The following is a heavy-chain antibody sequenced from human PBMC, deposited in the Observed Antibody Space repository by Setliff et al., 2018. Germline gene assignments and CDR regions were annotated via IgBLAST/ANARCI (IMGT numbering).Heavy chain of an antibody. CDR1: GFTFKNAW. CDR3: TRASSIAVAGSSI. Sequence: PGGSLRLSCATSGFTFKNAWMSWVRQAPGKGLEWVGRIKSKTDGGTTDYAAPVKGRFTISRDDSKNTLYLQMNSLKTEDTAVYYCTRASSIAVAGSSIWGQGTLVTVSS. J-gene: IGHJ4*02. D-gene: IGHD6-19*01. CDR2: IKSKTDGGTT. V-gene: IGHV3-15*01.